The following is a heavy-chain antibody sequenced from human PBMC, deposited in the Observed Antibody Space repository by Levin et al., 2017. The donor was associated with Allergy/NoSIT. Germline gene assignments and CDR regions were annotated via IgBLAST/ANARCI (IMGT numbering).Heavy chain of an antibody. V-gene: IGHV3-30*18. J-gene: IGHJ5*02. CDR2: ISSGGGRDQ. CDR1: GFTFSFFG. CDR3: AKDHVSGWSCTDH. D-gene: IGHD6-25*01. Sequence: RAGGSLRLSCAASGFTFSFFGMHWVRQTPGKGLEWVAAISSGGGRDQYYADSVKGRFTISRDDSKNTVELQMNSLRAEDTALYYCAKDHVSGWSCTDHWGQGTLVTVSS.